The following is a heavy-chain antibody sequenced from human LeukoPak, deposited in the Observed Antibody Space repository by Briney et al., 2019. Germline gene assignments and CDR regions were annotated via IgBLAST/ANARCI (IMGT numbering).Heavy chain of an antibody. D-gene: IGHD3-22*01. CDR3: AREDSSGYYNWFDP. J-gene: IGHJ5*02. Sequence: GGSLRLSCAASGFTFSSYWMSWVRQAPGKGLEWVANIKRDGSEKYYVDSVKGRFTISRDNAKNLLDLQMNSLRAEDTAVYYCAREDSSGYYNWFDPWGQGTLVTVSS. CDR2: IKRDGSEK. V-gene: IGHV3-7*01. CDR1: GFTFSSYW.